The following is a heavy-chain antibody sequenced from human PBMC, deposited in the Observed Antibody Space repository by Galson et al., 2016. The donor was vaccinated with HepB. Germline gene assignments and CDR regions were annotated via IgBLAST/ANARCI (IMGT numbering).Heavy chain of an antibody. V-gene: IGHV3-30*18. J-gene: IGHJ4*02. Sequence: SLRLSCAASGFTFSSSGMHWVRQAPGKGLEWVAFISYDGSNKKYADSMKGRFTISRDNSKKTLYLQMNSLRAEDTAVYYCAKDGRIYCSSASCHDHFHYWGQGTLATVSS. CDR3: AKDGRIYCSSASCHDHFHY. D-gene: IGHD2-2*01. CDR1: GFTFSSSG. CDR2: ISYDGSNK.